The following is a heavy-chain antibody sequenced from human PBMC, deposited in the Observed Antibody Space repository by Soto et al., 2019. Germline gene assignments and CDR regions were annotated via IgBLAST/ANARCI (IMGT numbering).Heavy chain of an antibody. D-gene: IGHD2-2*01. CDR3: ARAGDIVLVPAALYYYYYGMDV. J-gene: IGHJ6*02. CDR1: GYTFSIYA. V-gene: IGHV1-18*01. CDR2: ISAYSGNT. Sequence: ASVKVSCKASGYTFSIYASSWMRQAPGQGLEWMGWISAYSGNTNYAQKLQGRVTMTRNTSISTAYMELSSLRSEDTAVYYCARAGDIVLVPAALYYYYYGMDVWGQGTTVTVSS.